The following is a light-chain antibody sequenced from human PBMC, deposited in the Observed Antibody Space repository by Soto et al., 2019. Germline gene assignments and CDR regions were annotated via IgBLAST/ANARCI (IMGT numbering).Light chain of an antibody. Sequence: DIQMTQSPSSLSASVGDRVTITCRASQSISSYLNWYQQKPGKAPKLLIYAASSLHSGVPSRFSGSGSGTDFTLTISSLQPEDFATYYCQQNYSTPAYTFGQGTKLEIK. CDR1: QSISSY. J-gene: IGKJ2*01. CDR2: AAS. CDR3: QQNYSTPAYT. V-gene: IGKV1-39*01.